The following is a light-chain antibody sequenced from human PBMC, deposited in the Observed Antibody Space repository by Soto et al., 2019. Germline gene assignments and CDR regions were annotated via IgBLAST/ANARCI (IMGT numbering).Light chain of an antibody. CDR2: GAS. V-gene: IGKV3-20*01. J-gene: IGKJ1*01. Sequence: EMVLTQSPGTLSLSPGERATLSCRASQSVSSSYLAWYQQKPGQAPRLLIYGASSRATGIPDRFSGSGSGTDFTLTISRLEPEDFAVYYCQQYGSSPSWTFGQGTKVEI. CDR1: QSVSSSY. CDR3: QQYGSSPSWT.